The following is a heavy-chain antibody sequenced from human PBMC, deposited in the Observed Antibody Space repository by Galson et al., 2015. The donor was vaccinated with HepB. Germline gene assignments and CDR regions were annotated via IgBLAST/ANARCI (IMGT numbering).Heavy chain of an antibody. CDR1: GYTFTNYA. Sequence: SVKVSCKASGYTFTNYAMNWVRQAPGRGLEWLGWINTNTGNPTYAQGFTGRFVFSLDASVNTAYLQISSLKAEDSAFYYCARVTSIYYYNSSYSYYYYGMDVWGRGTTVTVSS. J-gene: IGHJ6*02. CDR3: ARVTSIYYYNSSYSYYYYGMDV. CDR2: INTNTGNP. V-gene: IGHV7-4-1*02. D-gene: IGHD3-22*01.